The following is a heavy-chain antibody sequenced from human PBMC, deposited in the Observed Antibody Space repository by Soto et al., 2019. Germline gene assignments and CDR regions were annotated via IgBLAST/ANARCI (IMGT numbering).Heavy chain of an antibody. CDR1: GYTFTSYG. CDR2: ISAYNGNT. J-gene: IGHJ4*02. D-gene: IGHD6-13*01. Sequence: QVQLVQSGAEVKKPGASVKVSCKASGYTFTSYGITWVRQAPGQGLEWMGWISAYNGNTNYAQKLQGRVTMTTDTSTSTSCMELRSLRSDDTAVYYCAREASSSCHDYWGQGTLVTVSS. V-gene: IGHV1-18*01. CDR3: AREASSSCHDY.